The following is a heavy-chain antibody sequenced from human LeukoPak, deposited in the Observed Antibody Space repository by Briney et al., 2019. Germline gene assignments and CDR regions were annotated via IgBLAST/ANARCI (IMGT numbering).Heavy chain of an antibody. D-gene: IGHD5-24*01. CDR3: ARSPPAEMATTGVDY. CDR1: GYTFTGYY. V-gene: IGHV1-2*02. J-gene: IGHJ4*02. Sequence: GASVKVSCKASGYTFTGYYMHWVRQAPGQGLEWMGWINPNSGGTNYAQKFQGRVTMTRDTSINTAYLELSRLRFGDTALYYCARSPPAEMATTGVDYWGRGTLVTVSS. CDR2: INPNSGGT.